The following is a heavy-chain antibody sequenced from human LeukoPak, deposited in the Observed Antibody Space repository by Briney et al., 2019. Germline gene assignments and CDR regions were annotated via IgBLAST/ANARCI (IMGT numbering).Heavy chain of an antibody. CDR2: IYYSGST. CDR1: GGSISSSSYY. D-gene: IGHD2-2*01. Sequence: PSETLSLTCTVSGGSISSSSYYWGWIRQPPGKGLEWIGSIYYSGSTYYNPSLKSRVTISVDTSKNQFSLKLSSVTAADTAVYYCARESSHYYMDVWGKGTTVTVSS. V-gene: IGHV4-39*02. J-gene: IGHJ6*03. CDR3: ARESSHYYMDV.